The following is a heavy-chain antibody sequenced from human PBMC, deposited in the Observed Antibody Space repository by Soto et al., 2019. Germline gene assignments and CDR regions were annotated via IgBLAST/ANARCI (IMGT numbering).Heavy chain of an antibody. CDR3: ARDGTLYDSSAYYYVY. CDR1: GGTFSRYA. D-gene: IGHD3-22*01. J-gene: IGHJ4*02. Sequence: QVQLVQSGAEVKKPGSPVKVSCKASGGTFSRYAISWVRQAPGQGLEWMGGIIPVFGKANYAEKFQGRVTITADESTSTGYMELRSLTAEDTAVYYCARDGTLYDSSAYYYVYWGQGTLVTVSS. CDR2: IIPVFGKA. V-gene: IGHV1-69*01.